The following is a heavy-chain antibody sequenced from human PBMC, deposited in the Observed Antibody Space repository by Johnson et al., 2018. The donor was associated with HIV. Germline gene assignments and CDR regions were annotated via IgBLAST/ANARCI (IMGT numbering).Heavy chain of an antibody. CDR1: GFTFSNYW. J-gene: IGHJ3*02. D-gene: IGHD1-1*01. CDR3: ARSFGGTDAFDI. Sequence: VQLVESGGGVVQPGGSLRLSCADSGFTFSNYWMTWVRQAPGKGLEWVANIKQDGSEKYYVDSVKGRFTISRDNAKNSLYLQMNSLRAEDTAVYYCARSFGGTDAFDIWGQGTMVTVSS. V-gene: IGHV3-7*05. CDR2: IKQDGSEK.